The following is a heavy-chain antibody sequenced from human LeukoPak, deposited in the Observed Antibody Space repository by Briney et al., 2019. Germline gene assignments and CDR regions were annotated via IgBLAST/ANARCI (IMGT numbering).Heavy chain of an antibody. Sequence: SETLSLTCTVSGGSVSSGSYYWSWIRQPPGKGLEWIGYIYYSGSTNYNPSLKSRVTISVDTSKNQFSLKLSSVTAADTAVYYCARLVSLFSFDYWGQGTLVTVSS. J-gene: IGHJ4*02. CDR2: IYYSGST. V-gene: IGHV4-61*01. CDR3: ARLVSLFSFDY. D-gene: IGHD2-2*01. CDR1: GGSVSSGSYY.